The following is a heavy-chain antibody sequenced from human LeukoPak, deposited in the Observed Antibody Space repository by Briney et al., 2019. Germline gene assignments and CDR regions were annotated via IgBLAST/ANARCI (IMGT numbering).Heavy chain of an antibody. CDR2: INHSGST. V-gene: IGHV4-34*01. CDR1: GGSFSGYY. J-gene: IGHJ4*02. D-gene: IGHD2-15*01. CDR3: ASPLLGN. Sequence: SETLSLTCAVYGGSFSGYYWSWIRQPPGKGLEWIGEINHSGSTNYNPSLKSRVTISVDTSKNQFSLKLSSVTAADTAVYYCASPLLGNWGQGSLDTVSS.